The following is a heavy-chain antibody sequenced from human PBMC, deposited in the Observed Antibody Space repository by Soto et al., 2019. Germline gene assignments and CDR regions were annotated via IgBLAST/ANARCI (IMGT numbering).Heavy chain of an antibody. CDR3: ARVRDWFDP. J-gene: IGHJ5*02. CDR1: GGSFSGYY. Sequence: QVQLQQWGAGLLKHSETLSLTCAVYGGSFSGYYWTWIRQPPGKGLEWIGEIDHSGYTNYNPSLKSRVTISVDTSKNQFSLRLTSLTAADTAVYYCARVRDWFDPWGQGTLVTVSS. D-gene: IGHD3-3*01. V-gene: IGHV4-34*01. CDR2: IDHSGYT.